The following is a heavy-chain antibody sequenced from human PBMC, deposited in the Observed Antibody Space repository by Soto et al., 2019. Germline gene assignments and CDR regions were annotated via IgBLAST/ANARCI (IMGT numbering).Heavy chain of an antibody. CDR2: ISWNSGSI. D-gene: IGHD5-12*01. Sequence: GGSLRLSCAASGFTFDDYAMHWVRQAPGKGLEWVSGISWNSGSIGYADSVKGRFTISRDNAKNSLYLQMNSLRAEDTALYYCAKGQGATITRNWFDPWGQGTLVTVSS. CDR3: AKGQGATITRNWFDP. V-gene: IGHV3-9*01. CDR1: GFTFDDYA. J-gene: IGHJ5*02.